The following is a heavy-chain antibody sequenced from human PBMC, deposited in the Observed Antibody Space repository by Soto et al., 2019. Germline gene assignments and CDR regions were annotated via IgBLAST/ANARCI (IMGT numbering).Heavy chain of an antibody. CDR2: IYYSGST. CDR3: ARHSNAEWELNFDY. D-gene: IGHD1-26*01. V-gene: IGHV4-39*01. J-gene: IGHJ4*02. CDR1: GGSISSSSYY. Sequence: QLQLQESGPGLVKPSETLSLTCTVSGGSISSSSYYWGWIRQPPGKGLEWIGSIYYSGSTYYNPSLKSRVTISVDTSKNQFSLKLSSVTAADTAVYYCARHSNAEWELNFDYWGQGTLVTVSS.